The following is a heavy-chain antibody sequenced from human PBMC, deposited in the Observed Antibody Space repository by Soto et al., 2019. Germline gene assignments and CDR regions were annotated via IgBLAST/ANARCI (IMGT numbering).Heavy chain of an antibody. CDR1: GGSISSGGYY. D-gene: IGHD3-10*01. CDR3: ARDGVRGVIDY. CDR2: IYYSGST. V-gene: IGHV4-31*03. J-gene: IGHJ4*02. Sequence: QVQLQESGPGLVKPSQTLSLTCTVSGGSISSGGYYWSWIRQHPGKGLEWIGYIYYSGSTYYNPSVKRRVTISVDTSKNQFSLKLSSVTAADTAVYYCARDGVRGVIDYWGQGTLVTVSS.